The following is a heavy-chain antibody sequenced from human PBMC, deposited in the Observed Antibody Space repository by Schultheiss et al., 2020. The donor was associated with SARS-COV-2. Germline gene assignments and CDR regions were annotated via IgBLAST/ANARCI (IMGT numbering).Heavy chain of an antibody. Sequence: GGSLRLSCAAFGFTFSDHYMDWVRQTPGKGLEWVGRIRNKANSYTTEYATSVKGRFTISRDDSKNSLYLQMNSLKTEDTAVYYCARAVADATRRALDDWGQGTLVTVSS. D-gene: IGHD6-19*01. V-gene: IGHV3-72*01. CDR1: GFTFSDHY. J-gene: IGHJ4*02. CDR3: ARAVADATRRALDD. CDR2: IRNKANSYTT.